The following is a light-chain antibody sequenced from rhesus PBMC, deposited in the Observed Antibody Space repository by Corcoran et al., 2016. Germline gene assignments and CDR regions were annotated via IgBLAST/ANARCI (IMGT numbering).Light chain of an antibody. CDR1: QGINNN. Sequence: DIQMTQSPSSLSASVGDRVTLTCQSRQGINNNLAWYQQKPGKTPKLLIYKTVSLQSGVPSRFRGSGSVTNFTLTSSSLQPEDFATYYCQHGYGTPLYSFGQGTKVEIK. J-gene: IGKJ2*01. CDR3: QHGYGTPLYS. V-gene: IGKV1-25*01. CDR2: KTV.